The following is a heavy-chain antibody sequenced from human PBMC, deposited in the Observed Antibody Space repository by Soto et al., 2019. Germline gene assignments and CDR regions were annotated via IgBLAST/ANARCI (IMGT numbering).Heavy chain of an antibody. J-gene: IGHJ6*03. V-gene: IGHV3-23*01. Sequence: GGSLRLSCAASGFTFSSYAMSWVRQAPGKGLEWVSAISGSGGSTYYADSVKGRFTISRDNSKNTLYLQMNSLRAEDTAVYYCAKEGLDGDYVDTYYYYYYYMDVWGKGTTVTVSS. CDR3: AKEGLDGDYVDTYYYYYYYMDV. CDR1: GFTFSSYA. CDR2: ISGSGGST. D-gene: IGHD4-17*01.